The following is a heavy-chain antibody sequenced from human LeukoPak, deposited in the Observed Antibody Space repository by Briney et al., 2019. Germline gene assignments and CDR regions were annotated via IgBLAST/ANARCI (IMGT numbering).Heavy chain of an antibody. CDR1: GFTFDDYA. CDR3: AKGTSVRSPGYSSGWYNHANAFDI. CDR2: ISWNSGSI. Sequence: SGGSLRLSCAASGFTFDDYAMHWVRQAPGKGLEWVSGISWNSGSIGYADSVKGRFTISRDNAKNSLYLQMNSLRAEDTALYYCAKGTSVRSPGYSSGWYNHANAFDIWGQGTMVTVSS. J-gene: IGHJ3*02. D-gene: IGHD6-19*01. V-gene: IGHV3-9*01.